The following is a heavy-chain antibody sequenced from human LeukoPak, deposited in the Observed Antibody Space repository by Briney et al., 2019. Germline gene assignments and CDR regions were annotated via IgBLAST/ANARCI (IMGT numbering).Heavy chain of an antibody. Sequence: SETLSLTCTVSGGSINSYYWGWIRQPPGKGLEWIGSIDHSGSTYYNPSLKSRVTISVDTSKNQFSLKLSSVTAADTAVYYCAKTTRITTIGAYDWFDPWGQGTLVTVSS. V-gene: IGHV4-38-2*02. CDR3: AKTTRITTIGAYDWFDP. CDR1: GGSINSYY. CDR2: IDHSGST. J-gene: IGHJ5*02. D-gene: IGHD3-10*01.